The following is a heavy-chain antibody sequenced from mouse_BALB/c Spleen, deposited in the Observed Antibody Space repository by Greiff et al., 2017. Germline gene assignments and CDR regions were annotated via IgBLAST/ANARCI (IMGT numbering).Heavy chain of an antibody. CDR1: GFNIKDYY. J-gene: IGHJ2*01. CDR2: IDPENGDT. D-gene: IGHD1-1*01. CDR3: NHYYGSSYCDY. V-gene: IGHV14-4*02. Sequence: VQLQQSGAELVRSGASVKLSCTASGFNIKDYYMHWVKQRPEQGLEWIGWIDPENGDTEYAPKFQGKATMTADTSSNTAYLQLSSLTSEDTAVYYCNHYYGSSYCDYWGQGTTLTVSS.